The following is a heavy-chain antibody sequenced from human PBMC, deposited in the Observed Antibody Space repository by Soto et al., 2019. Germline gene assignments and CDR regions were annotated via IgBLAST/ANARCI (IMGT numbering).Heavy chain of an antibody. CDR3: ARHGSHQYFQH. CDR2: ISIDGSTT. J-gene: IGHJ1*01. V-gene: IGHV3-74*01. D-gene: IGHD5-12*01. Sequence: EVQLVESGGGLVQPGGSLRLSCAASGFTLSTYWMHWVRQAPGKGLVWVSRISIDGSTTTYADSVEGRFTISRDNAKNTLYLQLNSLRAEDTAVYSCARHGSHQYFQHWGQGTLVTVSS. CDR1: GFTLSTYW.